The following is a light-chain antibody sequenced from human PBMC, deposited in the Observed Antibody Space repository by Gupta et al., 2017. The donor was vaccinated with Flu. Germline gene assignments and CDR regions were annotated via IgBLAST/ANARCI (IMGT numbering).Light chain of an antibody. CDR1: AGTKKY. CDR3: YSAASSGDCR. CDR2: EDN. Sequence: GKTTRITCSGDAGTKKYGYWHQKNAAHAPLLCIFEDNKSTAGLPGSFSGSSAGTTATMTISGAEGEDEADYYCYSAASSGDCRFGGGTRLTVL. V-gene: IGLV3-10*01. J-gene: IGLJ3*02.